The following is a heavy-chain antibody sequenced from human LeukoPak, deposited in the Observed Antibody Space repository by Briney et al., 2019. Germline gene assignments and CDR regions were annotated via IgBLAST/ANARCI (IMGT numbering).Heavy chain of an antibody. CDR3: ARETGYSSGWPLYYFDY. D-gene: IGHD6-19*01. J-gene: IGHJ4*02. V-gene: IGHV4-39*02. Sequence: NTSETLSLTCTVSGGSISSSSYYWGWIRQPPGKGLEWVGSIYYSGSTYYNPSLKSRVTISVDTSKNQFSLKLSSVTAADTAVYYCARETGYSSGWPLYYFDYWGQGTLVTVSS. CDR2: IYYSGST. CDR1: GGSISSSSYY.